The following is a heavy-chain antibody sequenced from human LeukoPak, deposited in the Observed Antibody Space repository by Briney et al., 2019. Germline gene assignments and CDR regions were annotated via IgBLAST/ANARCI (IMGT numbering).Heavy chain of an antibody. D-gene: IGHD3-3*01. CDR1: GGSISSYY. CDR3: ARDEMNGFLDY. V-gene: IGHV4-59*01. Sequence: SETLSLTCTVSGGSISSYYWSWLRQPPGKGLEWLGYIYYSGSTNYNPSLKSRVTISVDTSKNQFSLKLSSVTAADTAVYYCARDEMNGFLDYWGQGTLVTVSS. J-gene: IGHJ4*02. CDR2: IYYSGST.